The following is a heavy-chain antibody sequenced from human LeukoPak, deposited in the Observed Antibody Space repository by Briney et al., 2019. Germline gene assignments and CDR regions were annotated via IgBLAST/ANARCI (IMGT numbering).Heavy chain of an antibody. Sequence: SKTLSLTCTVSGYSISSGYYWGWIRQPPGKGLEWIGSIYYSGTTYYNPSLKSRVTISVDTSKNQFSLKLYSVTAADTAVYYCTRELSGSQDYWGQGTLVTVSS. CDR3: TRELSGSQDY. CDR1: GYSISSGYY. D-gene: IGHD3-22*01. J-gene: IGHJ4*02. V-gene: IGHV4-38-2*02. CDR2: IYYSGTT.